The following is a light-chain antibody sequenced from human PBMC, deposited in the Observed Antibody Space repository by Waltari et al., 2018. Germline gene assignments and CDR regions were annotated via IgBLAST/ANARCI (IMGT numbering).Light chain of an antibody. Sequence: DIQMTQSPSTLSASVGDRVTITCRASQSISTWLAWYQQKPGKAPKLLIYDASSLESGVPSRFSGSGSGTEFTLTISNLQPEDFATYFCQQSYTIPWTFGQGTKVEIK. J-gene: IGKJ1*01. CDR2: DAS. CDR1: QSISTW. V-gene: IGKV1-5*01. CDR3: QQSYTIPWT.